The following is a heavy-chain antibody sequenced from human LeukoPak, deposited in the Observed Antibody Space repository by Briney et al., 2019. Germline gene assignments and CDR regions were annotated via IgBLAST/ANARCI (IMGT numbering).Heavy chain of an antibody. Sequence: GASVKVSCKASGYTCTSYGISWVRQAPGQGLEWVGWISAYNGNTNYAQKLQGRVTMTTDTSTSTAYMELSSLRSEDTAVYYCAREIITMVRGVPYYYYGMDVWGQGTTVTVSS. CDR3: AREIITMVRGVPYYYYGMDV. CDR1: GYTCTSYG. J-gene: IGHJ6*02. V-gene: IGHV1-18*01. CDR2: ISAYNGNT. D-gene: IGHD3-10*01.